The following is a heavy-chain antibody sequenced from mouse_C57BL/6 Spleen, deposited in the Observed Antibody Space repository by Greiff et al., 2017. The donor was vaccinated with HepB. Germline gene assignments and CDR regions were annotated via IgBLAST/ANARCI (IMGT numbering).Heavy chain of an antibody. CDR1: GYTFTSYW. CDR2: IDPSDSYT. V-gene: IGHV1-50*01. Sequence: QVQLQQPGAELVKPGASVKLSCKASGYTFTSYWMQWVKQRPGQGLEWIGEIDPSDSYTNYNQKFKGKVTWTVDTSSSTAYMQLSSLTSDDSAVYYCARDYYASMDYWGQGTSVTVSS. CDR3: ARDYYASMDY. D-gene: IGHD1-1*01. J-gene: IGHJ4*01.